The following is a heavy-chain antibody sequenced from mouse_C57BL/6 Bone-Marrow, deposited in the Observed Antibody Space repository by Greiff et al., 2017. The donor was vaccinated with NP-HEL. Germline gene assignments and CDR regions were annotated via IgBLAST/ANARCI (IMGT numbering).Heavy chain of an antibody. D-gene: IGHD1-1*01. Sequence: VHVKQSGPELVKPGDSVKISCKASGYSFTGYFMNWVMQSHGKSLEWIGRINPYNGDTFYNQKFKGKATLTVDKSSSTAHMELRSLTSEDSAVYYCARPYYYGSPGYFDVWGTGTTVTVSS. CDR1: GYSFTGYF. J-gene: IGHJ1*03. V-gene: IGHV1-20*01. CDR3: ARPYYYGSPGYFDV. CDR2: INPYNGDT.